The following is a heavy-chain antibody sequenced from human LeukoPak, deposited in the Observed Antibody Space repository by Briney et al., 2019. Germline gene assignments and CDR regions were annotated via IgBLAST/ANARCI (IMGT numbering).Heavy chain of an antibody. V-gene: IGHV3-7*01. CDR3: ARDGGELWPLDE. Sequence: GGSLSLSCVASGFPLKGYWMTWVRQSPGKGLNWVAKIKPDGSETNYLDSVKGRFTISRDNARDSLFLEMNNLRVDDTAVYYCARDGGELWPLDEWGQGILVTVSS. J-gene: IGHJ4*02. CDR1: GFPLKGYW. CDR2: IKPDGSET. D-gene: IGHD3-10*01.